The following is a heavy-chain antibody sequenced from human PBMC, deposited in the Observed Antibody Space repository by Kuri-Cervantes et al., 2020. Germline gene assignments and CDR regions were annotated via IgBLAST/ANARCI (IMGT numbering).Heavy chain of an antibody. CDR1: GGSISSGDYY. Sequence: SETLSLTCTVSGGSISSGDYYWSWIRQPPGKGLEWIGYIYYTGSTNYNPSLKSRVTISVDTSKNQFSLKLHPVTAADTAMYYCGRFSYHSSGRNYYFDQWGQGTLVTVSS. D-gene: IGHD6-19*01. V-gene: IGHV4-61*08. J-gene: IGHJ4*02. CDR2: IYYTGST. CDR3: GRFSYHSSGRNYYFDQ.